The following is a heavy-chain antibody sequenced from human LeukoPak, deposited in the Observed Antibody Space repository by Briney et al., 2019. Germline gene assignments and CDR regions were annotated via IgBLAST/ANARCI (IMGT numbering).Heavy chain of an antibody. D-gene: IGHD4/OR15-4a*01. J-gene: IGHJ4*02. V-gene: IGHV3-7*01. Sequence: GGSLRLSRVASGFTFSTYWMNWVRQAPGKGLEXVATIKEDGSDKFYVDSVKGRFTISRDNAKNSLYLQMNSLRAEDTAVYYCARDLSMGNTVLDYWGQGILVTVSS. CDR1: GFTFSTYW. CDR2: IKEDGSDK. CDR3: ARDLSMGNTVLDY.